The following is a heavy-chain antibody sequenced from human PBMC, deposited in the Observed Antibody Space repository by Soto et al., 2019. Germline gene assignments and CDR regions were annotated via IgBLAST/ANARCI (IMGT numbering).Heavy chain of an antibody. CDR1: GFTFSSYG. D-gene: IGHD2-15*01. J-gene: IGHJ4*02. CDR3: AKDRRKVVVAAPFDY. Sequence: QVQLVESGGGVVQPGRSLRLSCAASGFTFSSYGMHWVRQAPGKGLEWVAVISYDGSNKYYADSVQGRFTISRDNSKNTLYLQRNSLRAEDTAVYYCAKDRRKVVVAAPFDYWGQGTLVTVSS. V-gene: IGHV3-30*18. CDR2: ISYDGSNK.